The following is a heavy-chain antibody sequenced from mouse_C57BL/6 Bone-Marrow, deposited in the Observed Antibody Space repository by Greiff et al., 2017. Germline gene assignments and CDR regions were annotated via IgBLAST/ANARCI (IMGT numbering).Heavy chain of an antibody. D-gene: IGHD2-1*01. CDR1: GYTFTSYW. CDR2: LDPSDSYT. V-gene: IGHV1-69*01. Sequence: VQLQQPGAELVMPGASVKLSCKASGYTFTSYWMHWVKQRPGQGLEWIGELDPSDSYTNYNQKFKGKSTLTVDKSSSTAYMQLSSLTSEDSAVYYCARRDYGNPWYFDVWGTGTTVTVSS. CDR3: ARRDYGNPWYFDV. J-gene: IGHJ1*03.